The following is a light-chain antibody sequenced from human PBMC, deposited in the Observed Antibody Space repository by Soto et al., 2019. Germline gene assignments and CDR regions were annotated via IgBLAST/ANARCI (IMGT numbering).Light chain of an antibody. Sequence: EVVMTQSPATLSMSPGERATLSCRASQSVSSSLAWYQQKPGQAPRLLIYGAYTRATGIPDRFSGSGSETEFPLTISSLQAADFAIYYCQQYNNWWTFGQGTKVEIK. CDR1: QSVSSS. V-gene: IGKV3-15*01. CDR3: QQYNNWWT. J-gene: IGKJ1*01. CDR2: GAY.